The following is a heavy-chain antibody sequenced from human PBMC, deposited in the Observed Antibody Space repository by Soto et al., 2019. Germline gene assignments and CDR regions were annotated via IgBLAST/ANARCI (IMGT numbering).Heavy chain of an antibody. CDR1: GGSISNYY. Sequence: PSETLSRTCAVSGGSISNYYWSWVRQPAGKGLEWIGRFYASGYTNYNPSLKSRVTMSLDISKNQFSLRLSSVTAADTAVYYCARGNQVAMSDYWGQGTLVTAPQ. CDR3: ARGNQVAMSDY. CDR2: FYASGYT. V-gene: IGHV4-4*07. J-gene: IGHJ4*02.